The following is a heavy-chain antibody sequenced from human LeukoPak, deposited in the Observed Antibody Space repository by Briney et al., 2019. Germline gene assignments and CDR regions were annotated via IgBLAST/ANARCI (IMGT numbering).Heavy chain of an antibody. V-gene: IGHV4-59*01. CDR2: IYYCRNT. CDR1: GGSLSNYY. CDR3: SRDSDLDTAMDLDY. J-gene: IGHJ4*02. Sequence: SETLSLTCTVSGGSLSNYYWTCMRQSPGQGLEWIGYIYYCRNTTSNPSLNAPVTESVDTCKNQLSLTLVSVTASAPPFHDCSRDSDLDTAMDLDYWGQGTLVTVSS. D-gene: IGHD5-18*01.